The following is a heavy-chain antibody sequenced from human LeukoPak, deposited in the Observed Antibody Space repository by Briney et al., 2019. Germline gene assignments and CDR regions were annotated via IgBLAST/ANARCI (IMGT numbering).Heavy chain of an antibody. Sequence: GGSLRLSCAASGFTFSSYSMNWVRQAPGKGLEWVSSISSSSSYIYYADSVKGRFTISRDNSKNTLYLEMNSLRAEDTAVYYCAKEAAIDYWGQGTLVIVSS. CDR2: ISSSSSYI. J-gene: IGHJ4*02. CDR1: GFTFSSYS. V-gene: IGHV3-21*04. CDR3: AKEAAIDY.